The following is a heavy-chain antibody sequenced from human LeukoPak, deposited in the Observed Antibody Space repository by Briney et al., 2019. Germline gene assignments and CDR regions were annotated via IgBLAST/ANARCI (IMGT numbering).Heavy chain of an antibody. Sequence: GGSLRLSCAASGFTLSGNSMNWARQAPGKGLVWVSSIYADGNTFYADSVKGRFTISRDNAKNTVYLQMNSLRGEDTAVYYCTGSGSNSCWGQGTMVTVSS. J-gene: IGHJ3*01. CDR3: TGSGSNSC. CDR1: GFTLSGNS. V-gene: IGHV3-74*01. D-gene: IGHD1-26*01. CDR2: IYADGNT.